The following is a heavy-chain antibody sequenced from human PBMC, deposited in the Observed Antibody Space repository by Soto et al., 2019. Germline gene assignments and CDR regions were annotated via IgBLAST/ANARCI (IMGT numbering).Heavy chain of an antibody. D-gene: IGHD3-10*01. Sequence: ASVKVSCKASGYTFTSYGISWVRQAPGQGLEWMGWISAYNGNTNYAQKLQGRVTMTTDTSTSTAYMELRSLRSDDTAVDYCARDHRKVVLWVGEVNWFDPWGQGTLVTVSS. CDR1: GYTFTSYG. J-gene: IGHJ5*02. CDR2: ISAYNGNT. V-gene: IGHV1-18*01. CDR3: ARDHRKVVLWVGEVNWFDP.